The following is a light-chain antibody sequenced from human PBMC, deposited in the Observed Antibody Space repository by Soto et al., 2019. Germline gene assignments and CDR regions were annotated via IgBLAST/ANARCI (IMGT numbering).Light chain of an antibody. CDR3: SSYTVSSTVL. CDR2: EVS. V-gene: IGLV2-14*01. Sequence: QSVLTQPASVSGSPGQSITIYCTGTSSDVGGYNYVSWYQQHPGKAPKLMIYEVSNRPSGVSNRFSGSKSGNTASLTISGLQAEDEADYYCSSYTVSSTVLFGGGTKLTVL. CDR1: SSDVGGYNY. J-gene: IGLJ2*01.